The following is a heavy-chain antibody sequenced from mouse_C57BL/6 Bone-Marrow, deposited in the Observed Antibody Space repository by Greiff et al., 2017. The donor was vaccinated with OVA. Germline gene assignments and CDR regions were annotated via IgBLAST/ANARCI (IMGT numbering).Heavy chain of an antibody. J-gene: IGHJ4*01. CDR3: ARDPHLSWDY. CDR2: ISDGGSYT. CDR1: GFTFSSYA. V-gene: IGHV5-4*01. Sequence: EVKLVESGGGLVKPGGSLKLSCAASGFTFSSYAMSWVRQTPEKRLEWVATISDGGSYTYYPDNVKGRFTISRDNAKNNLYLQMSHLKSDDTAMYYCARDPHLSWDYWGQGTSVTVSS.